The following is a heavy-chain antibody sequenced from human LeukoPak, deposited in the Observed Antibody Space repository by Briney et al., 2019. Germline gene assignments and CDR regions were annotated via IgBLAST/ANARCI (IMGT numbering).Heavy chain of an antibody. V-gene: IGHV3-21*01. Sequence: GGSLRLSCAASGFTFSSYSMNWVRQAPGKGLVWVSSISSSSSYIYYADSVKGRFTISRDNAKNSLYLQMNSLRAEDTAVYYCARDQPGDYYDSSGYGNDAFDIWGQGTMVTVSS. CDR3: ARDQPGDYYDSSGYGNDAFDI. CDR1: GFTFSSYS. D-gene: IGHD3-22*01. CDR2: ISSSSSYI. J-gene: IGHJ3*02.